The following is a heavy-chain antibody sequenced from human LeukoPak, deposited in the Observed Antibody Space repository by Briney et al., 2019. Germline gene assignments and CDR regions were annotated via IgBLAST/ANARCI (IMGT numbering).Heavy chain of an antibody. CDR3: ERDPRIAVAGKYFDY. J-gene: IGHJ4*02. Sequence: GASVKVSCKASGYTFTGYYMHWVRQAPGQGLEWMGRINPNSGGTNYAQKFQGRVTMTRDTSISTAYMELSRLRSDDTAVYYCERDPRIAVAGKYFDYWGQGTLVTVSS. CDR1: GYTFTGYY. CDR2: INPNSGGT. V-gene: IGHV1-2*06. D-gene: IGHD6-19*01.